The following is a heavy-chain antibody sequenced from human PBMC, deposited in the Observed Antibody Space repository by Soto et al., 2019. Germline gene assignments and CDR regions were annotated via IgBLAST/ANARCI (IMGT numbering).Heavy chain of an antibody. CDR3: ATELVSSAYFDY. CDR2: IHHSGDT. Sequence: PSETLSLTCTVSGGSVSDDYNWSWIRQPPGKDLEWIGYIHHSGDTYSNPSLESRLTMSVDTSKNQVSLKLRSLTAADTAVYYCATELVSSAYFDYWGQGTLVTVSS. D-gene: IGHD2-8*02. J-gene: IGHJ4*02. CDR1: GGSVSDDYN. V-gene: IGHV4-30-4*01.